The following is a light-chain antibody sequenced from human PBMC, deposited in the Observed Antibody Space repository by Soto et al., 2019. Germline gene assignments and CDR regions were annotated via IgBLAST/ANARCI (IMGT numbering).Light chain of an antibody. J-gene: IGKJ1*01. V-gene: IGKV3-20*01. CDR3: QQYGNSWT. CDR1: QSVNNY. Sequence: IVLTQSPATLSLSPWERATLSCRASQSVNNYLAWSQQKPGQAPRLLIYGASSRATGIPDRFSGSGSGTDFTLTIGRLEPEDFAVYYCQQYGNSWTFGQGTKVDIK. CDR2: GAS.